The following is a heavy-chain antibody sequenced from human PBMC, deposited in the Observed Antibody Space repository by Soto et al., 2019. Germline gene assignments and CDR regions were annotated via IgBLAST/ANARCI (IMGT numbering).Heavy chain of an antibody. J-gene: IGHJ4*02. CDR2: ITGTGSAT. Sequence: GGSLRLSCAASGFPFQSYAMNWVRQAPGRGLEWVSGITGTGSATYYADSVKGRLTISRDNSKNTVYLPMNNLRAEDTAIYHCAKERDYRNYHRTVFDYWVQGTLVTVST. V-gene: IGHV3-23*01. CDR1: GFPFQSYA. CDR3: AKERDYRNYHRTVFDY. D-gene: IGHD4-4*01.